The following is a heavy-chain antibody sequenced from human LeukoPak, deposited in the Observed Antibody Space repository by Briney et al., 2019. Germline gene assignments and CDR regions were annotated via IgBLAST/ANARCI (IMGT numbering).Heavy chain of an antibody. CDR3: AKDIEQGWSSSWSGFDY. J-gene: IGHJ4*02. V-gene: IGHV3-9*01. Sequence: PPGRSLRLSCAASGFTFSSYAMHWVRQSPGKGLEWVSSISYNSGSIDYADSVKGRFTISRDNAKNSLYLQMNSLRAEDTALYYCAKDIEQGWSSSWSGFDYWGQGTLVTVSS. D-gene: IGHD6-13*01. CDR1: GFTFSSYA. CDR2: ISYNSGSI.